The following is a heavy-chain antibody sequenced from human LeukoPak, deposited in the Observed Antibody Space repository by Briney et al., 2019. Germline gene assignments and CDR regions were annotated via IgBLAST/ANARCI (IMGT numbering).Heavy chain of an antibody. D-gene: IGHD1-26*01. J-gene: IGHJ3*02. CDR3: ARQPGPQVIVGATPAALDI. CDR2: IYPGDSDT. Sequence: GESLKISCKGSGYSFTSYWIGWVRQMPGKGLEWMGIIYPGDSDTRYSPSFQGQVTISADKSISTAYLQWSSLKASDTAMYYCARQPGPQVIVGATPAALDIWGQGTMVTVSS. V-gene: IGHV5-51*01. CDR1: GYSFTSYW.